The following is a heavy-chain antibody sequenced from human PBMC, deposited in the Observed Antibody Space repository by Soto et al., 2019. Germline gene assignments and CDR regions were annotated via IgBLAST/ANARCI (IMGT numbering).Heavy chain of an antibody. CDR1: GYTFTRYA. Sequence: QVQLVQSGAEVKKPGASVKVSCKASGYTFTRYAIHWVRQAPGQGLAWMGWINAGSGSSRYSQNFQGRVTITRDTSASSAYMELSSLIFEDTGVDCCARERAVSANFFDYWGQGTLVTVSS. CDR2: INAGSGSS. D-gene: IGHD2-21*02. CDR3: ARERAVSANFFDY. V-gene: IGHV1-3*01. J-gene: IGHJ4*02.